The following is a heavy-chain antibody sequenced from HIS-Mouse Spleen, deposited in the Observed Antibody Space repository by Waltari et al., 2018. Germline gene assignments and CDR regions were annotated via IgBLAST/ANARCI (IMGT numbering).Heavy chain of an antibody. Sequence: QVQLQESGPGLVKPSATLSLPCTVSGSSISRVSSWGLYRQPPGKGLEWIGSIYHSGSTYYNPSLKSRVTISVDTSKNQFSLKLSSVTAADTAVYYCARDSWAYAIEYFQHWGQGTLVTVSS. D-gene: IGHD2-8*01. V-gene: IGHV4-38-2*02. J-gene: IGHJ1*01. CDR2: IYHSGST. CDR3: ARDSWAYAIEYFQH. CDR1: GSSISRVSS.